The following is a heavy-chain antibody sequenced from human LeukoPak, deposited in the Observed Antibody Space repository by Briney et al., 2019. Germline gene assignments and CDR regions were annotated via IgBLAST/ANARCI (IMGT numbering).Heavy chain of an antibody. Sequence: GASVKVSCKASGYTLTSNGISWVRQAPGQGLEWMGWISAYKGNTNYAQKFQGRVTMTTDTSTSTAYMGLRSLRSDDTAVYYCARWRGADVLRYFDYEMEPAAPSGHFDHWGQGTLVTVSS. J-gene: IGHJ4*02. V-gene: IGHV1-18*04. CDR1: GYTLTSNG. D-gene: IGHD3-9*01. CDR2: ISAYKGNT. CDR3: ARWRGADVLRYFDYEMEPAAPSGHFDH.